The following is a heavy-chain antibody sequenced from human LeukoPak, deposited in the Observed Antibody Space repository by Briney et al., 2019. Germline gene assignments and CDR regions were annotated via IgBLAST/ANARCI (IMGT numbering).Heavy chain of an antibody. Sequence: ASVKVSCKASGYTFTNYDINWVRQAPGQGPEWMGWMNPPSGNTGYAQKFQGRVTITRDTSISTAYMELSSLRSEDTAVYYCARGSGGNSGWFDPWGQGTLVAVSS. J-gene: IGHJ5*02. CDR1: GYTFTNYD. CDR3: ARGSGGNSGWFDP. D-gene: IGHD4-23*01. CDR2: MNPPSGNT. V-gene: IGHV1-8*01.